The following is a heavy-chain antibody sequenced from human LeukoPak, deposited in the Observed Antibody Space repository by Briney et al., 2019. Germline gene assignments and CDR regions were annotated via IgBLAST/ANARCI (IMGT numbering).Heavy chain of an antibody. V-gene: IGHV4-39*07. CDR1: GGSISSSSYY. CDR2: IYYSGST. J-gene: IGHJ5*02. D-gene: IGHD3-16*01. Sequence: SETLSLTCAVSGGSISSSSYYWGWIRQPPGKGLEWIGSIYYSGSTYYNPSLKSRVTISVDTSKNQFSLKLSSVTAADTAVYYCARAARYGRFDPWGQGTLVTVSS. CDR3: ARAARYGRFDP.